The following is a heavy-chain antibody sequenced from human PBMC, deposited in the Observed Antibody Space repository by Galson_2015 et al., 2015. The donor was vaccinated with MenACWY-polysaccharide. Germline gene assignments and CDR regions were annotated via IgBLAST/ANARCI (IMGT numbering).Heavy chain of an antibody. V-gene: IGHV3-23*01. CDR1: GFTFSSYA. CDR2: ISGSGGST. J-gene: IGHJ4*02. CDR3: AKANGVVVPAAIEY. Sequence: SLRLSCAASGFTFSSYAMSWVRQAPGKGLEWVSAISGSGGSTYYADSVKGRFTISRDHSKNTLYLQMNSLRAEDTAVYFCAKANGVVVPAAIEYWGQGTLVTVSS. D-gene: IGHD2-2*02.